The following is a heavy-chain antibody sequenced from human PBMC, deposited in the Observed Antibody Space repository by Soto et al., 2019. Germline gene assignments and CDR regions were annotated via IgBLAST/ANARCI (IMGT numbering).Heavy chain of an antibody. Sequence: GASVKVSCKASGYTFTSYDINWVRQATGQGLEWMGWMNPNSGNTGYAQKFQGRVTMTRNTSISTAYMELSSLRSEDTAVYYCARGRKGSSWSVRTGGMDVWGQGTTVTVSS. CDR3: ARGRKGSSWSVRTGGMDV. CDR1: GYTFTSYD. D-gene: IGHD6-13*01. CDR2: MNPNSGNT. J-gene: IGHJ6*02. V-gene: IGHV1-8*01.